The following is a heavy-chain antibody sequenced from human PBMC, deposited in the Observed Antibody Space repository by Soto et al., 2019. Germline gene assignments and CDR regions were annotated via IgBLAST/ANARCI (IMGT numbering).Heavy chain of an antibody. CDR2: ISYDGSNK. J-gene: IGHJ4*02. V-gene: IGHV3-30-3*01. Sequence: GGSLRLSCAASGFTFSSYAMHWVRQAPGKGLEWVAVISYDGSNKYYADSVKGRFTISRDNSKNTLYLQMNSLRAEDTAVYYCAGGHSSCWYLIDYWGQGTLVTVSS. CDR1: GFTFSSYA. CDR3: AGGHSSCWYLIDY. D-gene: IGHD6-19*01.